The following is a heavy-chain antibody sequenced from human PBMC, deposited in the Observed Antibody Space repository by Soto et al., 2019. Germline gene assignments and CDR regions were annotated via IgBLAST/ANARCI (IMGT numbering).Heavy chain of an antibody. J-gene: IGHJ4*02. CDR1: GGTFSSYA. V-gene: IGHV1-69*13. Sequence: SVKVSCKASGGTFSSYAISWVRQAPGQGLEWMGGIIPIFGTANYAQKFQGRVTITADESTSTAYMELSSLRSEDTAVYYCVSGWDCSGGSFYKYYFDYWGQGTLVTVSS. D-gene: IGHD2-15*01. CDR2: IIPIFGTA. CDR3: VSGWDCSGGSFYKYYFDY.